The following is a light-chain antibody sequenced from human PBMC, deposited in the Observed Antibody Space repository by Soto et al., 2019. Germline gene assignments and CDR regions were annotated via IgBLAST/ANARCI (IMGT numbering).Light chain of an antibody. Sequence: SYELTQPPSVSVSPGQTASITCSGDKLGDKYACWYQQKPGQSPVLVIYQDSKRTSGIPERFSGSNSGNTATLTISWTQAMDEADYYGQAWDSSTAVFGGGTKLTVL. CDR1: KLGDKY. J-gene: IGLJ2*01. CDR3: QAWDSSTAV. V-gene: IGLV3-1*01. CDR2: QDS.